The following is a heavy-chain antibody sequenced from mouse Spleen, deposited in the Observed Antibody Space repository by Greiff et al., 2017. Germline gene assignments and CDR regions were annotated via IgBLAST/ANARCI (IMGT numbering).Heavy chain of an antibody. CDR3: ARSNYEAWFAY. V-gene: IGHV5-17*02. Sequence: EVQGVESGGGLVQPGGSRKLSCAASGFTFSSFGMHWVRQAPEKGLEWVAYISSGSSTIYYADTVKGRFTISRDNPKNTLFLQMTSLRSEDTAMYYCARSNYEAWFAYWGQGTLVTVSA. D-gene: IGHD2-4*01. J-gene: IGHJ3*01. CDR1: GFTFSSFG. CDR2: ISSGSSTI.